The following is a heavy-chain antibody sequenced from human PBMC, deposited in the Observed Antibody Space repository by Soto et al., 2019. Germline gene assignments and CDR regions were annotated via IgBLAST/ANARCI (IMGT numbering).Heavy chain of an antibody. Sequence: SVKVSCKASGGTFSSYAISWVRQAPGQGLEWMGGIIPIFGTANYAQKFQGRVTITADKSTSTAYMELSSLRPEDTAVYYCARRQYDFWSGYYTANWFDPWGQGTLVTVS. CDR2: IIPIFGTA. CDR3: ARRQYDFWSGYYTANWFDP. V-gene: IGHV1-69*06. J-gene: IGHJ5*02. CDR1: GGTFSSYA. D-gene: IGHD3-3*01.